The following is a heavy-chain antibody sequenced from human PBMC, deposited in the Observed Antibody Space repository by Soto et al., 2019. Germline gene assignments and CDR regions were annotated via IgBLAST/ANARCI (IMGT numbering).Heavy chain of an antibody. J-gene: IGHJ4*02. D-gene: IGHD4-4*01. V-gene: IGHV3-30*18. Sequence: LRLSCAASGFNFNTYGMHWVRQAPGKGLEWVAVISYDGSDKYYADSVKGRFTIYRENSKNTLSLQMSSLRAEDTALYYCAKYRNTASADFDYWGQGTLVTVSS. CDR1: GFNFNTYG. CDR2: ISYDGSDK. CDR3: AKYRNTASADFDY.